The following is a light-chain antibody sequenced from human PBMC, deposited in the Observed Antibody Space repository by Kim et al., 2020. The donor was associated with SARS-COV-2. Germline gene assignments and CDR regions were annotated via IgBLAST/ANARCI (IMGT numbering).Light chain of an antibody. Sequence: HSLTFFSPSPSRDLCAFAYFSLYQHSPLPAPNLMLYDVNKPPSGVPHLFSGSKSGNTASLTISALQADDEAYYYCCSYTGTYSAVFGRGTELTVL. V-gene: IGLV2-11*01. CDR2: DVN. CDR3: CSYTGTYSAV. J-gene: IGLJ2*01. CDR1: SRDLCAFAY.